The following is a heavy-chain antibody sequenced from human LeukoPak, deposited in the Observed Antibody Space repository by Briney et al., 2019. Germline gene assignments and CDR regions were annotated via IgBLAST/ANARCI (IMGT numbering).Heavy chain of an antibody. J-gene: IGHJ4*02. V-gene: IGHV3-74*01. Sequence: GGSLRLSCPASGFTFSSPWMHWVRQAPGKGLVWVSRINSDGSATAYADSVKGRFTISRDNAENTLYLQMNSLRAEDTAVYYCARGTAGYHSSYFDYWGQGTLVTVSS. CDR1: GFTFSSPW. CDR2: INSDGSAT. D-gene: IGHD3-16*02. CDR3: ARGTAGYHSSYFDY.